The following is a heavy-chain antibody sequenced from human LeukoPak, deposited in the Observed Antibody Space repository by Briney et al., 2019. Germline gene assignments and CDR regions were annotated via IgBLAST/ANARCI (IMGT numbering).Heavy chain of an antibody. D-gene: IGHD3-22*01. CDR1: GGSISSSSYY. CDR2: IYYSGST. J-gene: IGHJ3*02. Sequence: SETLSLTCTVSGGSISSSSYYLGWIRQPPGKGLEWIVSIYYSGSTYYNPSLKSRVTISVDTSKNQFSLKLSSVTAADTAVYYCARSYYYDSSGYYFAFDIWGQGTMVTVSS. CDR3: ARSYYYDSSGYYFAFDI. V-gene: IGHV4-39*01.